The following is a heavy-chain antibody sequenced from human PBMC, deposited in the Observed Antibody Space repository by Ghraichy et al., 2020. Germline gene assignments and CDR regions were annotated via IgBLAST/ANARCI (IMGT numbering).Heavy chain of an antibody. V-gene: IGHV3-48*02. CDR1: GFTFSGYS. D-gene: IGHD4-23*01. CDR3: ARGSAVVRFYYYAGLDV. Sequence: GSLRLSCVGSGFTFSGYSMNWVRQSPGKGLEWVSHLSSSGRNIFYADSVKGRFTISRDNAKNSLSLQMNSLRDEDPALYYCARGSAVVRFYYYAGLDVWGQGTTVTVSS. J-gene: IGHJ6*02. CDR2: LSSSGRNI.